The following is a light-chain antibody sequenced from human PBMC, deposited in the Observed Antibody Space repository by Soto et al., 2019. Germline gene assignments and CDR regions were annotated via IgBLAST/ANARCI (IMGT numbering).Light chain of an antibody. J-gene: IGKJ1*01. CDR2: AAS. Sequence: DIQMTQSPSSLSASVGDRVTITCRASQGIRKDLGWYQQKPGKAPKGLIFAASSLQSGVPSRSSGSGSGTEVTLTISSLQPEDSATYYCLQHNSYPWTFGQGTKVEIK. V-gene: IGKV1-17*01. CDR1: QGIRKD. CDR3: LQHNSYPWT.